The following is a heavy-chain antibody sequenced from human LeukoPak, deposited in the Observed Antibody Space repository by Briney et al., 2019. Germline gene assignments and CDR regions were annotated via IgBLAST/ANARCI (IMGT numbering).Heavy chain of an antibody. CDR2: IYTSGST. CDR3: AREAHSSSNNPPLTTNWFDP. D-gene: IGHD6-13*01. Sequence: PSETLSLTCTVSGGSISSGSYYWSWIRQPAGKGLEWIGRIYTSGSTNYNPSLKSRATISVDTSKNQFSLKLSSVTAADTAVYYCAREAHSSSNNPPLTTNWFDPWGQGTLVTVSS. CDR1: GGSISSGSYY. J-gene: IGHJ5*02. V-gene: IGHV4-61*02.